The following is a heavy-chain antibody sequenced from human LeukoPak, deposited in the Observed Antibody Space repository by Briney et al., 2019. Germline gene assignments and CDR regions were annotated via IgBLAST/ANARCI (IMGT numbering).Heavy chain of an antibody. D-gene: IGHD6-19*01. CDR1: GYIFTSYY. Sequence: GASVKVSCKASGYIFTSYYMHWVRQAPGQGLEWMGIINPSGGSTSYAQKFQGRVTMTRDMSTSTVYMELSSLRSEDTAVYYCARGIAVAEDAFDIWGQGTMVTVSS. CDR3: ARGIAVAEDAFDI. J-gene: IGHJ3*02. CDR2: INPSGGST. V-gene: IGHV1-46*01.